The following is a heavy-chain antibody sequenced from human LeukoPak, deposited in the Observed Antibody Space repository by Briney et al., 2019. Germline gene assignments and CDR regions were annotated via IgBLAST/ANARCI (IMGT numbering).Heavy chain of an antibody. CDR3: ANPGIAVAEN. D-gene: IGHD6-19*01. J-gene: IGHJ4*02. Sequence: GGSLRLSCAASGFTFSSYAMSWVHQAPGKGLEWVSAISGSGGSTYYADSVKGRFTISRDNSQNTLYLQMNSLRAEDTAVYYCANPGIAVAENWGQGTLVTVSS. CDR1: GFTFSSYA. V-gene: IGHV3-23*01. CDR2: ISGSGGST.